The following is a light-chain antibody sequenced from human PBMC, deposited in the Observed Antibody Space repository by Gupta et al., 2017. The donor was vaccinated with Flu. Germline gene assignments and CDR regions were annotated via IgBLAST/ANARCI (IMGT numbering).Light chain of an antibody. CDR2: DAS. CDR1: QSVSTY. CDR3: QHRRNWPLT. Sequence: ETVLTQSPATLSLSPGESATLSCRASQSVSTYLAWYQQKPGQAPRLLIYDASNRATGIPARFAGSGSGTDFTLTISSLEPEDFAVYYCQHRRNWPLTFGGGTKVEIK. V-gene: IGKV3-11*01. J-gene: IGKJ4*01.